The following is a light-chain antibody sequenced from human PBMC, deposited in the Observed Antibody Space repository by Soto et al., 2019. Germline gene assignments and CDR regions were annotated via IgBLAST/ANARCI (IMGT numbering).Light chain of an antibody. CDR2: GVS. Sequence: QSALAQPASMSGSPGQSITISCTGSGSDIATFNYVSWYQHHPGRAPKLMIYGVSNRPSGVSNRFSGAKSDNTASLTISGLQAEDEADYYCSSYTSGSTYVFGTGTKVTVL. CDR1: GSDIATFNY. V-gene: IGLV2-14*01. CDR3: SSYTSGSTYV. J-gene: IGLJ1*01.